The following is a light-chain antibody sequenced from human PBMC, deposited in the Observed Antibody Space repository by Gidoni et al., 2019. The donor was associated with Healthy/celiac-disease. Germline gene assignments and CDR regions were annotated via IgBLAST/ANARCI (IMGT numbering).Light chain of an antibody. CDR2: GAS. Sequence: DIVMPQYPATLSVSPGERATLSCRASQSVSSNLAWYQQKPGQAPRLLIYGASTRATGIPARFSGSGSGTEFTLTISSLQSEDFAVYYCQQYNNWPQTFXGXTKVEIK. V-gene: IGKV3-15*01. CDR3: QQYNNWPQT. CDR1: QSVSSN. J-gene: IGKJ4*01.